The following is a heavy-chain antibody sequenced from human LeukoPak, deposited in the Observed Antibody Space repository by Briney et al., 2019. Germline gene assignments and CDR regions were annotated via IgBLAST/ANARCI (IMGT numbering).Heavy chain of an antibody. Sequence: PGGSLRLSCAASGFTFSSYAISWVRQAPGKGLEWVSAISSSSSYIYYAASVKGRFTISRDNAKNSLYLQMNSLRAEDTAVYYCARDRLPGYYGSGPECCSYYGMDVWGQGTTVTVSS. CDR1: GFTFSSYA. CDR3: ARDRLPGYYGSGPECCSYYGMDV. D-gene: IGHD3-10*01. V-gene: IGHV3-21*01. J-gene: IGHJ6*02. CDR2: ISSSSSYI.